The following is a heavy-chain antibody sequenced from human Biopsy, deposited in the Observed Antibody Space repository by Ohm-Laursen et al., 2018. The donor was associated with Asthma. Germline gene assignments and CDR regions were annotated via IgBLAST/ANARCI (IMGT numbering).Heavy chain of an antibody. J-gene: IGHJ6*02. Sequence: GTLSLTCSLSSGSGGYMRSGNYYWGWIRQPPGKGLEWIGSIYYIGTTSYNPSLESRVTVSADTSKNQFSLKLTSVTAADTAVYYCVRGSSSWHHGPFHYYYGLDVWGQGTTATVSS. CDR1: SGSGGYMRSGNYY. CDR3: VRGSSSWHHGPFHYYYGLDV. D-gene: IGHD6-13*01. CDR2: IYYIGTT. V-gene: IGHV4-39*01.